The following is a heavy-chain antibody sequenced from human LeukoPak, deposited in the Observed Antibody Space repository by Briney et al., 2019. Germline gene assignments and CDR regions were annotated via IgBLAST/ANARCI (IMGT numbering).Heavy chain of an antibody. CDR1: GFNFKNYD. D-gene: IGHD3-16*01. J-gene: IGHJ4*02. V-gene: IGHV3-13*01. CDR2: IVTVADT. Sequence: PGGSLRLSCAASGFNFKNYDFHWVRQVAGKRLERVAGIVTVADTFYPDSVMGRFTISRENAKNSFYLQMNSLRAGDTAVYYCARGWGGHGRSWGALDFWGQGILVTVSS. CDR3: ARGWGGHGRSWGALDF.